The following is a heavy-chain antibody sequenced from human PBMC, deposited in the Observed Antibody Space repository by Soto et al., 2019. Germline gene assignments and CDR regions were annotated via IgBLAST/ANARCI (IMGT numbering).Heavy chain of an antibody. CDR3: ARGRGYDYIWGSYRYNVCFDY. Sequence: SETLSLTCAVYGGSFSGYYWSWIRQPPGKGLEWIGEINHSGSTNYNPSLKSRVTISVDTSKNQFSLKLSSVTAADTAVYYCARGRGYDYIWGSYRYNVCFDYWGQGTLVTVSS. J-gene: IGHJ4*02. CDR2: INHSGST. D-gene: IGHD3-16*02. V-gene: IGHV4-34*01. CDR1: GGSFSGYY.